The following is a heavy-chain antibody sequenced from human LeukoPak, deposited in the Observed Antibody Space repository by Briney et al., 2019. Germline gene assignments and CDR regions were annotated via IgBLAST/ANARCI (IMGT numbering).Heavy chain of an antibody. CDR2: ISYDGSNK. J-gene: IGHJ6*02. V-gene: IGHV3-30*18. Sequence: PGGSLRLSCAASGFTFSSYGMHWVRQAPGKGLEWVAVISYDGSNKYYADSVKGRFTISRDNSKNTLYLQMNSLRAEDTAVYYCAKDLEEAKITMVRGADKRNYYYYGMDVWGQGTTVTVSS. CDR3: AKDLEEAKITMVRGADKRNYYYYGMDV. CDR1: GFTFSSYG. D-gene: IGHD3-10*01.